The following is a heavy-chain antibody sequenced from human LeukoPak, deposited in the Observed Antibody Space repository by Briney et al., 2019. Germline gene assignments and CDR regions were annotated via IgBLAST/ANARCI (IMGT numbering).Heavy chain of an antibody. CDR1: GGSFSGYY. Sequence: SETLSLTCAVYGGSFSGYYWSWIRQPPGKGLEWIGEINHSGSTNYNPSLKSRVAISVDTTKNQFSLQLSSVTAADTAVYYCARGDYYYYVDVWGKGTTVTASS. CDR2: INHSGST. CDR3: ARGDYYYYVDV. J-gene: IGHJ6*03. V-gene: IGHV4-34*01.